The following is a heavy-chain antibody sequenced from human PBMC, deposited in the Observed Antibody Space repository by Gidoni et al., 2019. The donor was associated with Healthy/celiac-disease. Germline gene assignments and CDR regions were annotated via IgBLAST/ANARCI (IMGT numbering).Heavy chain of an antibody. D-gene: IGHD6-19*01. CDR2: ISGSGGST. CDR3: AKNAVAGTRGDAFDI. J-gene: IGHJ3*02. V-gene: IGHV3-23*01. CDR1: GFTFRSYA. Sequence: EVQLLESGGGLVQPGGSLRLSCAASGFTFRSYAMSWVRQAPGKGLKWVSAISGSGGSTYYADSVKGRFTITRDNSKNTLYLQMNSLRAEDTAVYYCAKNAVAGTRGDAFDIWGQGTMVTVSS.